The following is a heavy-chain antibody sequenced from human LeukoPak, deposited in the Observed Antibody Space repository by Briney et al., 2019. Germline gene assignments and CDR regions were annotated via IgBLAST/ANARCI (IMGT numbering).Heavy chain of an antibody. CDR2: INHSGST. CDR1: GGSFSGYY. V-gene: IGHV4-34*01. J-gene: IGHJ4*02. Sequence: PSETLSLTCAVYGGSFSGYYWSWIRQPPGKGLEWIGEINHSGSTNYNPSLKSRVTISEDTSKSQFSLKLSSVTAADTAVYYCASKGDGDRLDYWGQGTLVTVSS. CDR3: ASKGDGDRLDY. D-gene: IGHD4-17*01.